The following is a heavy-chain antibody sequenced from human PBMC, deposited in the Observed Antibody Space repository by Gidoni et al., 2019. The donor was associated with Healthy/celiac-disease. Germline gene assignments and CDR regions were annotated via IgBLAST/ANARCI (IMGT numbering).Heavy chain of an antibody. CDR1: GDSCGIYY. CDR3: ARDSWTVAGLDYYYMDV. D-gene: IGHD6-19*01. Sequence: QVQLQGSGPGLVKASETVSLPCAVPGDSCGIYYWSWVRQPPGQGLEWIGYIYYSGSTNYNPSLKSRVTISVDTSKNKFSLKLSSVTAAYTAVYYCARDSWTVAGLDYYYMDVWGKGTTVTVSS. V-gene: IGHV4-59*01. J-gene: IGHJ6*03. CDR2: IYYSGST.